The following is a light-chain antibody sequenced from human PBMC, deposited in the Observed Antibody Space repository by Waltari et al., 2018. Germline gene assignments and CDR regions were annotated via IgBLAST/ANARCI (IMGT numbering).Light chain of an antibody. CDR2: EDN. V-gene: IGLV6-57*02. CDR3: QSYDSSLWV. J-gene: IGLJ3*02. Sequence: NFMLTQPHSVSESPGKTVTISCTGSSGSIASNYVQWYQQRPGSAPTTVIYEDNPRPSGVPDRFSGSIDSSSNSASLTISGLKTEDEADYYCQSYDSSLWVFGGGTKLTVL. CDR1: SGSIASNY.